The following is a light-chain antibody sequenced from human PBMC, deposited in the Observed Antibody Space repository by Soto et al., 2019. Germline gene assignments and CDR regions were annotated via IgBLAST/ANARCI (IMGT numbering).Light chain of an antibody. CDR2: GAS. V-gene: IGKV3-15*01. Sequence: EIVLTQSPGTLSMSPGERATLSCGASQSLSSSSLAWYQQKPGQAPRLLISGASSRATGVPARFSGSGSATQFTLTISSLQSEDFAVYYCQQYNNWPPRTFGQGTKVDIK. J-gene: IGKJ1*01. CDR3: QQYNNWPPRT. CDR1: QSLSSS.